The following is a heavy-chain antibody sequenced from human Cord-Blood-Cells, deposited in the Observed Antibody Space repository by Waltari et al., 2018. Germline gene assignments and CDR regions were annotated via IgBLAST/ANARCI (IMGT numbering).Heavy chain of an antibody. J-gene: IGHJ4*02. CDR2: IDWDDDK. V-gene: IGHV2-70*04. CDR1: GISPSTSGMR. Sequence: QVTLKESGPALVKPTQTLTLPCTFPGISPSTSGMRVSWIRQPPGKALEWLARIDWDDDKFYSTSLKTRLTISKDTSKNQVVLTMTNMDPVDTATYYCARTNPYSSSWYYFDYWGQGTLVTVSS. CDR3: ARTNPYSSSWYYFDY. D-gene: IGHD6-13*01.